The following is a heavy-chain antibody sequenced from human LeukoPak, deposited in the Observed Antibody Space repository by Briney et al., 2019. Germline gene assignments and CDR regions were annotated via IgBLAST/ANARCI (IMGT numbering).Heavy chain of an antibody. J-gene: IGHJ3*02. V-gene: IGHV4-59*01. CDR3: ARCLSRCNNGFDI. CDR2: IYYSGST. CDR1: VGPISDYY. Sequence: SETRSLPCTVSVGPISDYYWSWIRHPPGQGLDWFAHIYYSGSTTYNPSLKSRVTISVDSSKNHFSLRLSSVTAADTAVYYCARCLSRCNNGFDIWGQGTMVTVSS. D-gene: IGHD2/OR15-2a*01.